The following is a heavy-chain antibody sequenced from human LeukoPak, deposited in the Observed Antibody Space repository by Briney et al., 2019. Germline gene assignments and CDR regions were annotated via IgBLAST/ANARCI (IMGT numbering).Heavy chain of an antibody. CDR1: GFTFTSYY. Sequence: GGSLRLSCAASGFTFTSYYMHWVRQAPGQGLEWMGIINPSGGSTSYAQKFQGRVTMTRDTSTSTVYMELSSLRSEDTAVYYCAVWFGELFREYYFDYWGQGTLVTVSS. CDR2: INPSGGST. D-gene: IGHD3-10*01. J-gene: IGHJ4*02. V-gene: IGHV1-46*01. CDR3: AVWFGELFREYYFDY.